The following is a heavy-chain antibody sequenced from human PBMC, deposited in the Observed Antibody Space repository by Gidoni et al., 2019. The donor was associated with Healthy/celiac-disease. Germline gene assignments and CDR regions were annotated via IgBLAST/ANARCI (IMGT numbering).Heavy chain of an antibody. Sequence: QLQLQESGSGLVKPSQTLSLTCAVSGGSISSGGYSWSWIRQPPGKGLEWIGYIYHSGSTYYNPSLKSRVTISVDRSKNQFSLKLSSVTAADTAVYYCARVIWDEWLPHAFDIWGQGTMVTVSS. D-gene: IGHD3-3*01. CDR3: ARVIWDEWLPHAFDI. V-gene: IGHV4-30-2*01. CDR2: IYHSGST. J-gene: IGHJ3*02. CDR1: GGSISSGGYS.